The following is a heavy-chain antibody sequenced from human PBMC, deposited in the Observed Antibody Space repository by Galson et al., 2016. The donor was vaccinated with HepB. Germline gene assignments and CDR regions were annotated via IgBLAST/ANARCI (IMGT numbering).Heavy chain of an antibody. CDR3: ARDVGNWNDDC. V-gene: IGHV4-4*02. D-gene: IGHD1-1*01. Sequence: SETLSLTCAVSGASISSNKWWSWVRQPPGKGLEWIGQVWHSGSTNYNPSLKSRVTISVDKSKNQFSLNLTSVTAADTAVYYCARDVGNWNDDCWGQGTLVTVSS. J-gene: IGHJ1*01. CDR1: GASISSNKW. CDR2: VWHSGST.